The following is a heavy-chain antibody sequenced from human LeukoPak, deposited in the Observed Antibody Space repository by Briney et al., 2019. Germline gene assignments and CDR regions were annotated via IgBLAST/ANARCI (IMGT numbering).Heavy chain of an antibody. Sequence: GRSLRLSCEASGFTFSSYWMSWVRQAPGKGLDWVANIKQDGSEKYYADSVKGRFTISRDNAKNSLYLQMNSLRVEDTAVYYCARHGDGFYYGMDVWGQGTTVTVSS. D-gene: IGHD4-17*01. CDR1: GFTFSSYW. CDR2: IKQDGSEK. CDR3: ARHGDGFYYGMDV. V-gene: IGHV3-7*02. J-gene: IGHJ6*01.